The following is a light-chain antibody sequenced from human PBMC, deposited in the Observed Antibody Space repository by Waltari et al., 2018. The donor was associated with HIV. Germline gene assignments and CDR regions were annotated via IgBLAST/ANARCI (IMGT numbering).Light chain of an antibody. V-gene: IGLV2-14*03. Sequence: QSALTQPASVSGSPGQSITLSCTGTSSDVGDHNSVSWYQQHPGKAPTLMIYAVNARPSGISVRFSGSSSGNAASLPISGRRAEDEADYSCSSYSRSNTLVFASGTKVTVL. CDR2: AVN. CDR3: SSYSRSNTLV. CDR1: SSDVGDHNS. J-gene: IGLJ1*01.